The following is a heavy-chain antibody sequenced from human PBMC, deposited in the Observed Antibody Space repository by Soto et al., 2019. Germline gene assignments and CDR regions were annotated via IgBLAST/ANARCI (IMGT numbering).Heavy chain of an antibody. CDR3: APSSGWYYFDY. D-gene: IGHD6-19*01. CDR2: ISGSGGST. V-gene: IGHV3-23*01. J-gene: IGHJ4*02. Sequence: DVQLLESGGGLVQPGGSLRLSCAASGFSFSSYAMVWVRQAPGKGLEWVSAISGSGGSTYYADSVKGRFTISRDNSKNTLYLQMNSLRAEDTAVYYCAPSSGWYYFDYWGQGTLVTVSS. CDR1: GFSFSSYA.